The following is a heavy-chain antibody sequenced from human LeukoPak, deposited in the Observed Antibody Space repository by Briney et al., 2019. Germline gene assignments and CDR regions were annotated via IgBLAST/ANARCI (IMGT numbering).Heavy chain of an antibody. V-gene: IGHV4-30-4*08. D-gene: IGHD3-3*01. CDR2: IHYSGRT. CDR1: GGSISSSDYY. Sequence: SETLSLTCTVSGGSISSSDYYWIWIRQPPGKGLEWIGYIHYSGRTYYNASLKGRITISVDTSKNQFSLKLSSVTAADTAVYYCARYYDFWSGYHYFDYWGQGTLVTVSS. J-gene: IGHJ4*02. CDR3: ARYYDFWSGYHYFDY.